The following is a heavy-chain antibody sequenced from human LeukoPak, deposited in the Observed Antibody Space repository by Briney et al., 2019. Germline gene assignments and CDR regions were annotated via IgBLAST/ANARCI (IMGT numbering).Heavy chain of an antibody. CDR1: GGSVSSGSNY. J-gene: IGHJ6*03. CDR2: IYTSGST. D-gene: IGHD6-19*01. V-gene: IGHV4-61*02. Sequence: PSETLSLTCTVSGGSVSSGSNYWNWIRQPAGKGLEWIGRIYTSGSTNYNPSLKSRVTISVDTSKNQFSLKVSSVTAADTAVYYCARGRAAAGTMSSGWYKDYYYYMDVWGKGTTVTVSS. CDR3: ARGRAAAGTMSSGWYKDYYYYMDV.